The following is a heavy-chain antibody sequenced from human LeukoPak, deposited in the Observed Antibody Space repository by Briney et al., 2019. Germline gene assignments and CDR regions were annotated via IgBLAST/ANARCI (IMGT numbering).Heavy chain of an antibody. CDR1: GYTFTGYY. D-gene: IGHD6-19*01. CDR2: INPNSGGT. Sequence: ASVKVSCKASGYTFTGYYMHWVRQAPGQGLEWMGWINPNSGGTNYAQKFQGRVTMTRDTSISTAYMELSRLRSDDTAVYYCARDPGAVAVFDYWGQGTLVTVSS. V-gene: IGHV1-2*02. CDR3: ARDPGAVAVFDY. J-gene: IGHJ4*02.